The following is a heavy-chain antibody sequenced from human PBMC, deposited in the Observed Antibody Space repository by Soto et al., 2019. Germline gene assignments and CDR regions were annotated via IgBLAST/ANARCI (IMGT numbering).Heavy chain of an antibody. D-gene: IGHD2-2*01. Sequence: GGSLRLSCAASGFTFSNAWMSWVRQAPGKGLEWVGRIKSKTDGGTTDYAAPVKGRFTISRDDSKNTLYLQMNSLKTEDTAVYYCTTRDLGYCSSTSCPYYYYYMDVWGKGTTVTVSS. J-gene: IGHJ6*03. CDR2: IKSKTDGGTT. V-gene: IGHV3-15*01. CDR1: GFTFSNAW. CDR3: TTRDLGYCSSTSCPYYYYYMDV.